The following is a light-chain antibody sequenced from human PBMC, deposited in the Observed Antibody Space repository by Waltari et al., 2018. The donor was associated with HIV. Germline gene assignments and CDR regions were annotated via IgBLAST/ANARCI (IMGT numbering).Light chain of an antibody. CDR1: SSDVGGYNF. CDR3: SSYAGSNNLV. CDR2: EVT. J-gene: IGLJ2*01. V-gene: IGLV2-8*01. Sequence: QSALTQPPSASGSPGQSVTISCTGTSSDVGGYNFVSWYQQHPGKAPKLMIFEVTKRPSGVPARFSGSKTGNTASLTVSGLQADDEADYDCSSYAGSNNLVFGGGTKLTVL.